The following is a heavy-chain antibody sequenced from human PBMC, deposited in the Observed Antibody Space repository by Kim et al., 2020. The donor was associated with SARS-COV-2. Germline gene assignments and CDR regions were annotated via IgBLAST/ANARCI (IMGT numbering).Heavy chain of an antibody. CDR1: GFTFSSYA. CDR3: ASLFRSRDGYNPNDAFDI. CDR2: ISSNGGST. Sequence: GGSLRLSCAASGFTFSSYAMHWVRQAPGKGLEYVSAISSNGGSTYYANSVKGRFTISRDNSKNTLYLQMGSLRAEDMAVYYCASLFRSRDGYNPNDAFDIWGQGTMVTVSS. J-gene: IGHJ3*02. V-gene: IGHV3-64*01. D-gene: IGHD5-12*01.